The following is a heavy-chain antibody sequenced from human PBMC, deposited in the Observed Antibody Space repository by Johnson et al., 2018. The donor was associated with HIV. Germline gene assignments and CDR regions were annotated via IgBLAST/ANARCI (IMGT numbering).Heavy chain of an antibody. CDR2: ISVDGYIK. V-gene: IGHV3-30*03. J-gene: IGHJ3*02. Sequence: QVQLVESGGGLVKPGGSLRLSCAASGFTFSNAWMNWVRRAPGKGLELVSGISVDGYIKYYADSVKGSFTISRDNSDNFLYLYMNRLRTDDTAVYYCVRGWHTSGRCDVFDIWGQGTTVIVSS. D-gene: IGHD6-19*01. CDR3: VRGWHTSGRCDVFDI. CDR1: GFTFSNAW.